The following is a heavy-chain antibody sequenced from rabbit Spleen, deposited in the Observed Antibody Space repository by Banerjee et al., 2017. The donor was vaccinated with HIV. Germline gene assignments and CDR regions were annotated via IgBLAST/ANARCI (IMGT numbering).Heavy chain of an antibody. V-gene: IGHV1S45*01. CDR2: IYTGNAKT. J-gene: IGHJ4*01. CDR3: ARDLIGIIGWNFYL. D-gene: IGHD1-1*01. Sequence: QQQLVESGGGLVKPGASLTLTCKASGFSFSNKAVMCWVRQAPGKGLEWIACIYTGNAKTYYASWAKGRFTISRTSSITVTLQMTSLTAADTATYFCARDLIGIIGWNFYLWGQGTLVTVS. CDR1: GFSFSNKAV.